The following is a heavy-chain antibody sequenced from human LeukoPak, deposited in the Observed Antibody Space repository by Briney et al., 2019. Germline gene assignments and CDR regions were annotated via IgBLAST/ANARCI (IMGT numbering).Heavy chain of an antibody. V-gene: IGHV3-23*01. Sequence: GGSLRLSCAASGFTFSSYAVSWVRQAPGKGLEWVSSISGSGGSTYSADSVKGRFTISRDNSKNTLYLQMNSLRAEDTALYYCAKVRFCTNDICHGDFDYWGQGPLVTVS. J-gene: IGHJ4*02. CDR1: GFTFSSYA. CDR3: AKVRFCTNDICHGDFDY. CDR2: ISGSGGST. D-gene: IGHD2-8*01.